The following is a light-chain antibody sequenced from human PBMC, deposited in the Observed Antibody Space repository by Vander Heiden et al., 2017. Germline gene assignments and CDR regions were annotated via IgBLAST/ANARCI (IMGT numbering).Light chain of an antibody. CDR3: QQSDSTPRT. CDR1: QSISSY. J-gene: IGKJ4*02. V-gene: IGKV1-39*01. Sequence: DRRLSQAPASLSASVGDRGTITCRASQSISSYLTWYQQKPGKAPRLLIYAASSLQSGVPSRFSGSGSGTDFTLTISRLQPEDFATYYCQQSDSTPRTFGGGTKVEIK. CDR2: AAS.